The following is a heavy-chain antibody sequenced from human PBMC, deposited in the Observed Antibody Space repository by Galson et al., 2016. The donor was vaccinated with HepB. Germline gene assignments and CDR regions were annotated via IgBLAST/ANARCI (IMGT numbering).Heavy chain of an antibody. CDR2: IRGDGIVS. CDR3: SREMTGSYFD. CDR1: GFTFNAHW. D-gene: IGHD3-10*01. V-gene: IGHV3-7*01. Sequence: SLRLSCAASGFTFNAHWMNWVHQAPGKGLEWVANIRGDGIVSYYAESVRGRFTISRDNAKNSLYLQMNGLRVDETAVYYRSREMTGSYFDWGQGTLVTVSS. J-gene: IGHJ4*02.